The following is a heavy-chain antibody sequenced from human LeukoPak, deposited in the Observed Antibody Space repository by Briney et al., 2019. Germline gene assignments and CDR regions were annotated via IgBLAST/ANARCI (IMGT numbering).Heavy chain of an antibody. J-gene: IGHJ3*02. CDR2: IYNSGST. Sequence: SETLSLTCTVSGASITSFYWNRIRQPPGKGLEWIGYIYNSGSTNYNPSLKGRIAISVDTSKNQFSLKLSSMTAADTAVYYCARRLNDILTGFMAFDIWGQGTMVTVSS. CDR3: ARRLNDILTGFMAFDI. D-gene: IGHD3-9*01. V-gene: IGHV4-59*08. CDR1: GASITSFY.